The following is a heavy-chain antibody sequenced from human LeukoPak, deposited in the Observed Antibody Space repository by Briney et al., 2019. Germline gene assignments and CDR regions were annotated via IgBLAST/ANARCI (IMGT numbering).Heavy chain of an antibody. CDR1: GFTFSNYG. CDR3: AKDGDRDGYNYADY. J-gene: IGHJ4*02. CDR2: ISYDERNK. V-gene: IGHV3-30*18. Sequence: GRSLRLSCAASGFTFSNYGMHWVRQAPGKGLEWVALISYDERNKFYVDSVKGRFTISRDNSKNTLYLQMNSLRADDTAVYHCAKDGDRDGYNYADYWGQGTLVTVS. D-gene: IGHD5-24*01.